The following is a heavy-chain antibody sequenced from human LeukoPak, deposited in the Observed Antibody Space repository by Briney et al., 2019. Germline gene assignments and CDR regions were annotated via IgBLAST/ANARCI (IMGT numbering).Heavy chain of an antibody. CDR3: AKDPYSSGWYPHYYYMDV. J-gene: IGHJ6*03. CDR2: IWYDGSNK. D-gene: IGHD6-19*01. CDR1: GFTFSSYG. V-gene: IGHV3-33*06. Sequence: PGGSLRLSCAAAGFTFSSYGMHWVRQAPGKGLEWVAVIWYDGSNKYYADSVKGRFTISRDNSKNTLYLQMNSLRAEDTAVYYCAKDPYSSGWYPHYYYMDVWGKGTTVTVSS.